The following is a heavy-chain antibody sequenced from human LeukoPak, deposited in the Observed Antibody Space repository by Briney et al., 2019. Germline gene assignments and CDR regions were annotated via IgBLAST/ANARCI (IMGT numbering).Heavy chain of an antibody. D-gene: IGHD3-10*01. V-gene: IGHV7-4-1*02. J-gene: IGHJ4*02. CDR1: GYTFTVYY. CDR2: INTNTGNP. Sequence: GASVKVSCKASGYTFTVYYMHWVRQAPGQGLEWMGWINTNTGNPTYAQGFTGRFVFSLDTSVSTAYLQISSLKAEDTTVYYCARDSRYYYGSGISFDYWGQGTLVTVSS. CDR3: ARDSRYYYGSGISFDY.